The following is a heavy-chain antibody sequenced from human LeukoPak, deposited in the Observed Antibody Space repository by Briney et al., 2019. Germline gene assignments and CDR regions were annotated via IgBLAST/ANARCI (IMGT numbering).Heavy chain of an antibody. Sequence: GGSLRLSCVASGFTFSRYWMHWVRQAPGKGQVWVSRLNGDGSITNYADSVKGRFTISRDNAKNTLYLQMNSLRAEDTAVYYCARELSTGSWGQGTLVTVSS. CDR1: GFTFSRYW. V-gene: IGHV3-74*01. CDR3: ARELSTGS. D-gene: IGHD2-15*01. CDR2: LNGDGSIT. J-gene: IGHJ5*02.